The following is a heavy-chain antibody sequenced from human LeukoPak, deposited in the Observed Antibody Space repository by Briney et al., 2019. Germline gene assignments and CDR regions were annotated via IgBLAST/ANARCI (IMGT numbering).Heavy chain of an antibody. CDR3: ARSWEGYYFDY. D-gene: IGHD1-26*01. CDR2: INPSGGST. J-gene: IGHJ4*02. CDR1: GYTFTSYY. Sequence: GASVKVSCKASGYTFTSYYMHWVRQAPGQGLEWMGIINPSGGSTSYAQKSQGRVTMTRDTSTSTVYMELSSLRSEDTAVYYCARSWEGYYFDYWGQGTLVTVSS. V-gene: IGHV1-46*01.